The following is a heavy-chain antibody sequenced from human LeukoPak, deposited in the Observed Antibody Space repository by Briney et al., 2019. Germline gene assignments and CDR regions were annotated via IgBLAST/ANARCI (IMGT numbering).Heavy chain of an antibody. CDR1: GFTFSDYA. CDR3: AISPLRGYFDL. D-gene: IGHD5-12*01. Sequence: GSLRLSCAASGFTFSDYAMSWVRQAPERGLEWVSVVSITGGITYNADSVKGRFTISRDNSKNTLYLQMRNLRVDDTAVYYCAISPLRGYFDLWGRGTLVTVSS. J-gene: IGHJ2*01. CDR2: VSITGGIT. V-gene: IGHV3-23*01.